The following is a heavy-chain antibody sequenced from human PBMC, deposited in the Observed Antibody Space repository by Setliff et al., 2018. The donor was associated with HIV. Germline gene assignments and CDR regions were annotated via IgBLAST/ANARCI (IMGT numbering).Heavy chain of an antibody. J-gene: IGHJ4*02. V-gene: IGHV3-9*01. CDR2: ISWNSGSI. CDR1: GFTFDDYA. Sequence: PGGSLRLSCAASGFTFDDYAMHWVRQAPGKGLEWVSGISWNSGSIGYADSVKGRFTISRDNAKNSLYLQMNSLRAEDTAVYYCAKAEGYDTDPTVLDYWGQGTLVTVSS. CDR3: AKAEGYDTDPTVLDY. D-gene: IGHD3-22*01.